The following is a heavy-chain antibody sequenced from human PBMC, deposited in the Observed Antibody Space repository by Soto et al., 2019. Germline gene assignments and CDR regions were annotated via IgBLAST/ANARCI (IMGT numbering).Heavy chain of an antibody. CDR3: ARGAIVHLSSYYYYYGMDV. V-gene: IGHV4-34*01. CDR2: INHSGST. D-gene: IGHD2-2*01. Sequence: SETLSLTCAVYGGSFSGYYWSWIRQPPGKGLEWIGEINHSGSTNYNPSLKSRVTISVDTSKNQFSLKLSSVTAADTAVYYCARGAIVHLSSYYYYYGMDVWGQGTTVNVSS. J-gene: IGHJ6*02. CDR1: GGSFSGYY.